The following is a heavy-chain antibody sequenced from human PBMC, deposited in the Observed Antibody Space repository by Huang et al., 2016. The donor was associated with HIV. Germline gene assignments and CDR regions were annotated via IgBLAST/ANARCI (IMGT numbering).Heavy chain of an antibody. V-gene: IGHV3-30*02. D-gene: IGHD3-3*01. J-gene: IGHJ4*02. Sequence: QVQLVESGGGVVQPGGSLRLSCAASGFTFSSYVMPWVRQAPGKGREWVAFIRYDGSNKYYADSVKGRFTISRDNSKNTLYLQMNSLRAEDTALYYCAKSGDDFWSGYPVGYWGQGTLVTVSS. CDR3: AKSGDDFWSGYPVGY. CDR2: IRYDGSNK. CDR1: GFTFSSYV.